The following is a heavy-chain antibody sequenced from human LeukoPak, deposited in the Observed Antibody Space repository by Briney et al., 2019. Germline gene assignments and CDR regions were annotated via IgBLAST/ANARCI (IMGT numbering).Heavy chain of an antibody. J-gene: IGHJ6*02. D-gene: IGHD5/OR15-5a*01. V-gene: IGHV5-51*01. CDR3: ARRVSLNGMDV. Sequence: GESPKISCKGSGYSFTSYWIAWVRQMPGKGLEWMGIIFPADSDTRYSPSFQGQVTISADRSISTAYLQWSSLKASDTAMYYCARRVSLNGMDVWGQGTTVTVSS. CDR2: IFPADSDT. CDR1: GYSFTSYW.